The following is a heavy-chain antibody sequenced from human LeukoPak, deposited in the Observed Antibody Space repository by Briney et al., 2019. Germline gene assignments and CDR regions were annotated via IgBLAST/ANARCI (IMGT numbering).Heavy chain of an antibody. D-gene: IGHD3-16*01. CDR1: GGSISSGDYY. V-gene: IGHV4-30-4*01. CDR3: ARGLPDMGGYYFDY. CDR2: IYHSGST. J-gene: IGHJ4*02. Sequence: PSETLSLTCTVSGGSISSGDYYWSWIRQPPGKGLEWIGYIYHSGSTYDNPSLKSRVTISVDTSKNQFSLKLSSVTAADTAVYYCARGLPDMGGYYFDYWGQGTLVTVSS.